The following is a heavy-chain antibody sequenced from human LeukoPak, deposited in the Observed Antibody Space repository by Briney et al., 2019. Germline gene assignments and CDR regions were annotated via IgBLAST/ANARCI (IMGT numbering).Heavy chain of an antibody. CDR3: ASIVTTGGFDF. Sequence: SSETLSLTCTVSGGSSSTYYWNWIRQPPGKGLEWIGYAYYSGTTKYNPSMESRATISVDTSKNQFSLKLNSVTAADTAVYFCASIVTTGGFDFWGQGALVTVSS. J-gene: IGHJ5*01. CDR1: GGSSSTYY. V-gene: IGHV4-59*03. D-gene: IGHD2-21*01. CDR2: AYYSGTT.